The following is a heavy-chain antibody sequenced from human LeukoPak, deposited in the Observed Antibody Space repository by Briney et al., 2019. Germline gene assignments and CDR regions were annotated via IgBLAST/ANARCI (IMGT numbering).Heavy chain of an antibody. CDR3: ARKGGHFDY. J-gene: IGHJ4*02. D-gene: IGHD2-15*01. CDR1: GGSISYYY. V-gene: IGHV4-59*01. Sequence: SETLSLTCTASGGSISYYYWSWIRQSPGKGLEWIGYIYYNGSTNYNPSLESRVTISVDMSKNQFSLKVTSVTAADTAIYYCARKGGHFDYWGQGTLVTVSS. CDR2: IYYNGST.